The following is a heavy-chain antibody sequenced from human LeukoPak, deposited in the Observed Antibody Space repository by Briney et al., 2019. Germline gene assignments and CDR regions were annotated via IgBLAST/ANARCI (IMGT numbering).Heavy chain of an antibody. CDR1: GGSFSGYY. D-gene: IGHD6-13*01. CDR3: ARGPYSSSWYSRNNWFDP. Sequence: SETLSLTCAVYGGSFSGYYWSWIRQPPGKGLEWIGEINHSGNTNYNPSLKSRVTISVDTSKNQFSLKLSSVTAADTAVYYCARGPYSSSWYSRNNWFDPWGQGTLVTVSS. V-gene: IGHV4-34*01. CDR2: INHSGNT. J-gene: IGHJ5*02.